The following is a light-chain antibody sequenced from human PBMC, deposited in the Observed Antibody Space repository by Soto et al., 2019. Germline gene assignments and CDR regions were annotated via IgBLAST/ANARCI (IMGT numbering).Light chain of an antibody. V-gene: IGKV3-11*01. CDR3: QKRGNWPQ. CDR1: QSISNS. J-gene: IGKJ5*01. Sequence: IVLTQSPATLSLSPWETATLSCRASQSISNSLAWYQHKPGQAPRLLILDASNRATGIPARFSGSGSGTDFTLTISGLEPEDFAIYYCQKRGNWPQFGQGTRLEIK. CDR2: DAS.